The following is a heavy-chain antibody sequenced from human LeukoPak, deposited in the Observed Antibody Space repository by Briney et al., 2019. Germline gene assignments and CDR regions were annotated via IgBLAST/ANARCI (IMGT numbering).Heavy chain of an antibody. Sequence: SETLSLTCAVYGGSFSGYYWSWIRQPPGKGLEWIGEINHSGSTNYNPSLKSRDTISVDTSKNQFSLKLSSVTAADTAVYYCARGLVVAATPGTYYYYGMDVWGQGTTVTVSS. J-gene: IGHJ6*02. CDR2: INHSGST. CDR3: ARGLVVAATPGTYYYYGMDV. CDR1: GGSFSGYY. V-gene: IGHV4-34*01. D-gene: IGHD2-15*01.